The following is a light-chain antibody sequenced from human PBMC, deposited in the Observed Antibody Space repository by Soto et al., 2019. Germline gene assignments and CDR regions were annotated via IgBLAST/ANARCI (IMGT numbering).Light chain of an antibody. Sequence: DIQMTQSPSTLSASVGDRVTITCRASQSISSWLTWYQQKPGKAPEYLIYKASTLKSGVPSRFSGSGSGTEFTLTIDSLQPDDFATYYCQQYHSSSLTFGGGTRVEI. V-gene: IGKV1-5*03. J-gene: IGKJ4*01. CDR1: QSISSW. CDR3: QQYHSSSLT. CDR2: KAS.